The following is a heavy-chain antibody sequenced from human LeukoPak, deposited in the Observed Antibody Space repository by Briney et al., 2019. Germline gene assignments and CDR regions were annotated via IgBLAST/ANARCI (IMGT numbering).Heavy chain of an antibody. D-gene: IGHD6-19*01. Sequence: SETLSLTCTVSGGSISSYYWSWIRQPPGKGLEWIGYIYYSGSTNYNPSLKSRVTISVDTSKNQFSLKLSSVTAADTAVYYCARTRIAVAGTVWYFDLWGRGTLVTVSP. CDR1: GGSISSYY. J-gene: IGHJ2*01. CDR2: IYYSGST. CDR3: ARTRIAVAGTVWYFDL. V-gene: IGHV4-59*01.